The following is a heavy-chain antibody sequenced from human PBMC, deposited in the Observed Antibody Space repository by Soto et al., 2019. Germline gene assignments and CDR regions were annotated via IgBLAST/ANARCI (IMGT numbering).Heavy chain of an antibody. V-gene: IGHV4-39*01. Sequence: SETLSLTCTVSGGSISSSSYYWGWIRQPPGKGLEWIGSIYYSGSTYYNPSLKSRVTISVDTSKNQFSLKLSSVTAADTAVYYCARQIGYCTNGVCYNFDYWGQGTLVTVSS. CDR3: ARQIGYCTNGVCYNFDY. D-gene: IGHD2-8*01. CDR1: GGSISSSSYY. J-gene: IGHJ4*02. CDR2: IYYSGST.